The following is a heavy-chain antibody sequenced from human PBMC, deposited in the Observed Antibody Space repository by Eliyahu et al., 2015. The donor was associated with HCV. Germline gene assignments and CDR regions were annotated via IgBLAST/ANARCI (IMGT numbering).Heavy chain of an antibody. D-gene: IGHD3-10*01. CDR2: IKSKTDGGTT. CDR1: GFTFSNVW. J-gene: IGHJ6*02. V-gene: IGHV3-15*01. CDR3: TTVWLAPYYHYGMDV. Sequence: EVQLVESGGGLVKPGGSLRLSCAASGFTFSNVWMSWVRQAPGKGLEWVGRIKSKTDGGTTDYAAPVKGRFTISRDDSKNTLYLQMTSLKTEDTAVYHCTTVWLAPYYHYGMDVWGQGTTVTVSS.